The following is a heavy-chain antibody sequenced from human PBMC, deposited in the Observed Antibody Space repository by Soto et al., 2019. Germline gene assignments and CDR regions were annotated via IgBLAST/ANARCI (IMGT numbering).Heavy chain of an antibody. CDR3: ATTEPYLVSLDY. V-gene: IGHV4-31*03. J-gene: IGHJ4*02. Sequence: PSETLSLTCTVSGASISSGGYYWSWIRQHPGKGLEWLGYIYYSGTTYYNPSLKGRVSMSVDTSKNQFSLKLDSVTAADTAVYFCATTEPYLVSLDYWGQGTLVTVSS. D-gene: IGHD3-22*01. CDR2: IYYSGTT. CDR1: GASISSGGYY.